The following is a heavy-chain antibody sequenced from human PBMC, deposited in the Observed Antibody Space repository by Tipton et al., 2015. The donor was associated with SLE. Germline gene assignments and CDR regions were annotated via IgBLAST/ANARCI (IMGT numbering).Heavy chain of an antibody. CDR1: GGSISSSSYY. CDR3: ATHSSRTGDY. D-gene: IGHD6-13*01. J-gene: IGHJ4*02. CDR2: IYYGGST. V-gene: IGHV4-39*07. Sequence: TLSLTCTVSGGSISSSSYYWGWIRQPPGKGLEWIGRIYYGGSTYYNPSLKSRVTISVEKSNNHFSLKLNSVTAADTAVYYCATHSSRTGDYWGQGTLVTVSS.